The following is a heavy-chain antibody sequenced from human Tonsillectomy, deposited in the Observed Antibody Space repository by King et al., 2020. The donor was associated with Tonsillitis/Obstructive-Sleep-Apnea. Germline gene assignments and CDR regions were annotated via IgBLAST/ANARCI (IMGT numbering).Heavy chain of an antibody. CDR2: NYYSEST. Sequence: VQLQESGPGLEKPSETLSLTCTVSGGSISSYYWSWIRQPTGKGLEWIGYNYYSESTNYNHPLKSRVTISVDTSKNQFSLKLSSVTAADTAVYYWGGDSLGYGMDVWGQGPTVTASS. J-gene: IGHJ6*02. CDR3: GGDSLGYGMDV. D-gene: IGHD4-17*01. CDR1: GGSISSYY. V-gene: IGHV4-59*01.